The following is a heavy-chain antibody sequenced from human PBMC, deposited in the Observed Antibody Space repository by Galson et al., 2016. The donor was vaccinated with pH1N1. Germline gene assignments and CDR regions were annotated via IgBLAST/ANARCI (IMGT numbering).Heavy chain of an antibody. CDR2: INWKSNNI. CDR1: GFRFDDYA. Sequence: SLRLSCATSGFRFDDYAMHWVRQGPGKVLEWVSGINWKSNNIVYADSVKGRFSISRDNAKRSLFLEMNSLRVEDTALYYWVKDFKGYFYYMDVWGKGTTVTVSS. J-gene: IGHJ6*03. CDR3: VKDFKGYFYYMDV. V-gene: IGHV3-9*01.